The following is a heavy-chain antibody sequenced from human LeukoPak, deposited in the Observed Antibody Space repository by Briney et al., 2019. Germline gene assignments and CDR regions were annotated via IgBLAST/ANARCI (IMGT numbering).Heavy chain of an antibody. V-gene: IGHV4-34*01. CDR1: GGSVSGYY. CDR2: ISHSGST. Sequence: SETLSLTCAVSGGSVSGYYWSWIRQPPGKGPEWIGKISHSGSTNYNPSLKSRVTISVDTSTNQFSLNLSSVTAADTTVYYCARSANAFDIWGQGTMVTVSS. CDR3: ARSANAFDI. J-gene: IGHJ3*02.